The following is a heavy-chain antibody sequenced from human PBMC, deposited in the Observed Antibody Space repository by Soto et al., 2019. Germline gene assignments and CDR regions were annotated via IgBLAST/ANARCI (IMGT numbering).Heavy chain of an antibody. CDR3: ARDQGDYYDSSGYGYYFDY. CDR1: GFTFSSYA. Sequence: GGSLRLSCAASGFTFSSYAMHWVRQAPGKGLEWVAVISYDGSNKYYADSVKGRFTISRDNSKNTLYLQMNGLRAEDTAVYYCARDQGDYYDSSGYGYYFDYWGQGTLVTVSS. CDR2: ISYDGSNK. D-gene: IGHD3-22*01. J-gene: IGHJ4*02. V-gene: IGHV3-30-3*01.